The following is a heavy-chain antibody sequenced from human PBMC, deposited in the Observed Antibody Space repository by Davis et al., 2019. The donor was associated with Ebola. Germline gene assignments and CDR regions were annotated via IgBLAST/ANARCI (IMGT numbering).Heavy chain of an antibody. D-gene: IGHD3-10*01. CDR1: GFTFSNYP. Sequence: GESLKISCAASGFTFSNYPMSWVRQAPGKGIERVSCISGSGGSTEYADCAKGRHTISRDNAKNTLYLQMNSLRAEDTAVYYCAKDISPHIGVIVTQVDYWGQGTLVTVSS. CDR2: ISGSGGST. J-gene: IGHJ4*02. CDR3: AKDISPHIGVIVTQVDY. V-gene: IGHV3-23*01.